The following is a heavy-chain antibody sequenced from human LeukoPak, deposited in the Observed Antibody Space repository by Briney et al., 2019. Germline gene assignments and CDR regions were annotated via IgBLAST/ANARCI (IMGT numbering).Heavy chain of an antibody. D-gene: IGHD5-12*01. CDR3: AKDSEVATATPFDY. Sequence: GGSLRLSCAASGFTFSSYAMSWVRQAPGKGLEWVSAISGSGGSAYYADSVKGRFTISRDNSKNTLYLQMNSLRAEDTAVYYCAKDSEVATATPFDYWGQGTLVTVSS. V-gene: IGHV3-23*01. CDR2: ISGSGGSA. J-gene: IGHJ4*02. CDR1: GFTFSSYA.